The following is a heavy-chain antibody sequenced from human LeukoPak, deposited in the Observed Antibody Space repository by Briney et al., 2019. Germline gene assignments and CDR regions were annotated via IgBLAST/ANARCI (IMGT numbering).Heavy chain of an antibody. J-gene: IGHJ6*03. V-gene: IGHV3-30*19. Sequence: GGSLRLSCAASGFTFSSYGMHWVRQAPGKGLEWVAVTSYDGNIKYYADSVKGRFTISRDNSKNTLYLQMNSLRAEDTAVYYCARLQEGYSSSSAGGTVYYYYYMDVWGKGTTVTISS. CDR3: ARLQEGYSSSSAGGTVYYYYYMDV. D-gene: IGHD6-13*01. CDR2: TSYDGNIK. CDR1: GFTFSSYG.